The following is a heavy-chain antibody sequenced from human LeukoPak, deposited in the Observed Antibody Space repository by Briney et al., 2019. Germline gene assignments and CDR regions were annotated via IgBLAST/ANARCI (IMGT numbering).Heavy chain of an antibody. D-gene: IGHD6-19*01. Sequence: QAGGSLRLSCAASGFTFSSYSMNWVRQAPGKGLEWVSVITDNGGTTHYTDSVKGRFTISRDNSKNTLYLQMNSLRAEDTAVYYCAKDLGIVGAEIFDYWGQGTLVTVSS. J-gene: IGHJ4*02. V-gene: IGHV3-23*01. CDR2: ITDNGGTT. CDR3: AKDLGIVGAEIFDY. CDR1: GFTFSSYS.